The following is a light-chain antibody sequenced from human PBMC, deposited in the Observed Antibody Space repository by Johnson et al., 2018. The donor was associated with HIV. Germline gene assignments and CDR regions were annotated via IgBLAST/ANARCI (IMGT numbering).Light chain of an antibody. J-gene: IGLJ1*01. CDR2: ENN. CDR1: SSDMGNYA. V-gene: IGLV1-51*02. CDR3: GTWDSSLSVYV. Sequence: QSVLTQPPSMSAAPGQKVTISCSGSSSDMGNYAVSWYQQLPGTAPKLLIFENNKRPSGIPDRFSGSKSGTSATLGITGLQTGDEADYYCGTWDSSLSVYVFGNGTKVTVL.